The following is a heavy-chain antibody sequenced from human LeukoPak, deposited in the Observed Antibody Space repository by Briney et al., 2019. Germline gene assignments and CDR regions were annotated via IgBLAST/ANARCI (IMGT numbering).Heavy chain of an antibody. CDR2: IYYSGST. CDR1: GGSISSGDYY. D-gene: IGHD1-26*01. J-gene: IGHJ4*02. CDR3: ASATIEWVFDY. Sequence: SETLSLTCTVSGGSISSGDYYWSWIRQPPGKGLGWIGYIYYSGSTYYNPSLNSRVTISVDTSKNQFSLRLSSVTAADTAVYYCASATIEWVFDYWGEGTLLTVSS. V-gene: IGHV4-30-4*01.